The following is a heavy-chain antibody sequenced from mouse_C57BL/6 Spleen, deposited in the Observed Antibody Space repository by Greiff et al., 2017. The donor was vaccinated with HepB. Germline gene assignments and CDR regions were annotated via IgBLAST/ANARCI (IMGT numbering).Heavy chain of an antibody. D-gene: IGHD2-3*01. Sequence: QVQLKQSGAELAKPGASVKLSCKASGYTFTSYWMHWVKQRPGKGLEWIGYINPSSGYTKYNQKFKDKATLTADKSSSTACMQLSSLTYEDSAVYYCSRGDGYYGGFAYWGQGTLVTVSA. CDR2: INPSSGYT. J-gene: IGHJ3*01. V-gene: IGHV1-7*01. CDR3: SRGDGYYGGFAY. CDR1: GYTFTSYW.